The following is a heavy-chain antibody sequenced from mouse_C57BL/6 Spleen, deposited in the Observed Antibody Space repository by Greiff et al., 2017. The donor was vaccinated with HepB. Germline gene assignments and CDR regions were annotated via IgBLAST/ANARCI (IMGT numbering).Heavy chain of an antibody. D-gene: IGHD1-1*01. CDR2: IYPGGGYT. J-gene: IGHJ1*03. CDR3: ARVAYGSSLLGDFDV. Sequence: QVQLQQSGAELVRPGTSVKMSCKASGYTFTNYWIGWAKQRPGHGLEWIGDIYPGGGYTTYNEKFKGKATLTADKSSSTAYMQFSSLTSEDSAIYYCARVAYGSSLLGDFDVWGTGTTVTVSS. V-gene: IGHV1-63*01. CDR1: GYTFTNYW.